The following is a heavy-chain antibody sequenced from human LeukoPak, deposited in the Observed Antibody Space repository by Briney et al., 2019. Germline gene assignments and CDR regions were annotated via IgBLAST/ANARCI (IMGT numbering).Heavy chain of an antibody. J-gene: IGHJ4*02. CDR2: IKQDGSEK. D-gene: IGHD3-22*01. Sequence: GGSLRLSCAASGFTFSSYWMSWVRQAPGKGLEWVANIKQDGSEKYYVDSVKGRFTISRDNAKNSLYLQMNSLRAEDTAVYYCARGDYYDSSGYYEFDYWGQGTLVTVSS. CDR1: GFTFSSYW. V-gene: IGHV3-7*01. CDR3: ARGDYYDSSGYYEFDY.